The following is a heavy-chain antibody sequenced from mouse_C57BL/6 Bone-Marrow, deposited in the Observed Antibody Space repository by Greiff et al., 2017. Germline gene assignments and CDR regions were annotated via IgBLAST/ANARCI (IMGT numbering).Heavy chain of an antibody. D-gene: IGHD1-1*01. CDR2: ISDGGSYT. Sequence: DVMLVESGGGLVKPGGSLKLSCAASGFTFSSYAMSWVRQTPEKRLEWVATISDGGSYTYYPDNVKGRFTISRDNAKNNLYLQMSHLKSEDTAMYYCARDRLWYYGFDYWGQGTTLTVSS. J-gene: IGHJ2*01. CDR1: GFTFSSYA. V-gene: IGHV5-4*01. CDR3: ARDRLWYYGFDY.